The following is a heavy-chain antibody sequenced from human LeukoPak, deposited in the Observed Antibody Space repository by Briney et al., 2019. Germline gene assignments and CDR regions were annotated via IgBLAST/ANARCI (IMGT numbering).Heavy chain of an antibody. J-gene: IGHJ4*02. CDR3: ARVVNDIVVVPAALLLDY. D-gene: IGHD2-2*01. V-gene: IGHV4-39*07. Sequence: PSETLSLTCTVSGGSISSSSYYWGWIRQPPGKGLEWIGSIYYSGSTYYNPSLKSRVTISVDTSKNQFSLKLSSVTAADTAVYYCARVVNDIVVVPAALLLDYWGQGTLVTVSS. CDR1: GGSISSSSYY. CDR2: IYYSGST.